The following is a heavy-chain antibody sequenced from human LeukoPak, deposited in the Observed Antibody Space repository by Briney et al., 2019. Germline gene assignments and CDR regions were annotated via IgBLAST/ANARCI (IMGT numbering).Heavy chain of an antibody. CDR2: IIPIFGTA. CDR1: GGTFSSYA. V-gene: IGHV1-69*05. Sequence: ASVKVSCKASGGTFSSYAISWVRQAPGQGLEWMGRIIPIFGTANYAQKFQGRVTITTDESTSTAYMELSSLRSEDTAVYYCAREGPNMYYFDNWGQGTLVTVSS. D-gene: IGHD2-8*01. J-gene: IGHJ4*02. CDR3: AREGPNMYYFDN.